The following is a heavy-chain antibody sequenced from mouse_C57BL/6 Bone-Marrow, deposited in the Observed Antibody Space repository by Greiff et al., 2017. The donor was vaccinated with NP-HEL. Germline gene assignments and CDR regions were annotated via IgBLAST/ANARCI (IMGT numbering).Heavy chain of an antibody. CDR1: GFTFSSYG. Sequence: EVQLQQSGGDLVKPGGSLKLSCAASGFTFSSYGMSWVRQTPDKRLEWVATISSGGSYNYYPDSVKGRFTISRDNAKNTLYLQMSSLKSEDTAMYYCARRVVTHFCDWGQGTTLTVSS. D-gene: IGHD1-1*01. V-gene: IGHV5-6*01. CDR3: ARRVVTHFCD. J-gene: IGHJ2*01. CDR2: ISSGGSYN.